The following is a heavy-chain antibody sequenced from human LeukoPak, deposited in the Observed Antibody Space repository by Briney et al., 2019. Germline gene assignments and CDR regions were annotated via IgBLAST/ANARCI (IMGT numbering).Heavy chain of an antibody. CDR3: ARENPLLSTHAFDI. V-gene: IGHV3-21*01. CDR2: ISSSSSYI. D-gene: IGHD2-15*01. Sequence: GGSLRLSCAASGFTFSSYSMNWVRQAPGKGLEWVSSISSSSSYIYYADSVKGRFTISRDNAKNSLYLQMNSLRAEDTAVYYCARENPLLSTHAFDIWGQGTMVTVSS. CDR1: GFTFSSYS. J-gene: IGHJ3*02.